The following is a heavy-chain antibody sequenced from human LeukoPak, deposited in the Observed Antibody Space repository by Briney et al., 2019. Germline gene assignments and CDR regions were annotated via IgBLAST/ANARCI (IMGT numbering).Heavy chain of an antibody. Sequence: GGSLRLSCAASGFTFSSYSMNWVRQAPGKGLEWVSYISSSSSTIYYADSVKGRFTISRDNAKNSLYLQMNSLRAEDTAVYYCAKEAVDSSGWYYYYGMDVWGQGTTVTVSS. CDR1: GFTFSSYS. V-gene: IGHV3-48*01. J-gene: IGHJ6*02. CDR2: ISSSSSTI. D-gene: IGHD6-19*01. CDR3: AKEAVDSSGWYYYYGMDV.